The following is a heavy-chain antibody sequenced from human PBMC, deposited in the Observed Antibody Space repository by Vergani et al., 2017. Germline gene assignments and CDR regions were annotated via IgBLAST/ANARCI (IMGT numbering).Heavy chain of an antibody. CDR1: GGSISSGSYY. CDR3: ARGRITICGYYFDY. Sequence: QVQLQESGPGLVKPSQTLSLTCTVSGGSISSGSYYWSWIRQPAGKGLEWIGRIYTSGSTNYNPSLKSRVTISVDTSKNQFSLKLSSVTAADTAVYYCARGRITICGYYFDYWGQGTLVTVSS. J-gene: IGHJ4*02. V-gene: IGHV4-61*02. CDR2: IYTSGST. D-gene: IGHD3-3*01.